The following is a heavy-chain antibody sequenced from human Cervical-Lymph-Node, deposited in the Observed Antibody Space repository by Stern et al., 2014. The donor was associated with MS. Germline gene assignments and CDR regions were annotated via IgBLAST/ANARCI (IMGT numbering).Heavy chain of an antibody. V-gene: IGHV1-18*01. J-gene: IGHJ6*02. Sequence: QLVQSGPEVKKPGASVTVSCKASGYRFNSYGINWVRQAPGQGLEWMGRISSYNANTGYAQKIQGSVGRATDTSTGTADMDLRSLRSDDTAVYYCARTNPLRFGNFHGIDVWGQGTTVIVSS. CDR3: ARTNPLRFGNFHGIDV. CDR1: GYRFNSYG. D-gene: IGHD3-3*01. CDR2: ISSYNANT.